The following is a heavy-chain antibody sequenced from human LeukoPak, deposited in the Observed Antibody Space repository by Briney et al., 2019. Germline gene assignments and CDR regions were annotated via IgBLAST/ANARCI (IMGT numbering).Heavy chain of an antibody. CDR3: ARWGDQGWFDP. V-gene: IGHV4-38-2*02. D-gene: IGHD2-21*02. CDR2: IYHSGST. J-gene: IGHJ5*02. CDR1: GYSISSGYY. Sequence: SETLSLTCTVSGYSISSGYYWGWIRPPPGKGLEWIGSIYHSGSTYYNPSLKSRVTISVDTSKNQFSLKLSSVTAADTAVYYSARWGDQGWFDPWGQGTLVTVSS.